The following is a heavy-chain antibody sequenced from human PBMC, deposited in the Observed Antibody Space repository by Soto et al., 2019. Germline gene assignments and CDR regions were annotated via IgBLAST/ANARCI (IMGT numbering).Heavy chain of an antibody. Sequence: WETLSLTFPVYDGSFTGHYCSWIRQPPGKGLDWIGEINHSGSTNYNPSLKTRVTISVDTSKNQFSLKLSSVTAADTDVYYCADAYGMDVWGQGTTVTVSS. V-gene: IGHV4-34*01. J-gene: IGHJ6*02. CDR3: ADAYGMDV. CDR1: DGSFTGHY. CDR2: INHSGST.